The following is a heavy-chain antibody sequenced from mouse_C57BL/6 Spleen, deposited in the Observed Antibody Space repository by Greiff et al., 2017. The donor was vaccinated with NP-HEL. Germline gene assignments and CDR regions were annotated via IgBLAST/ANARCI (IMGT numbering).Heavy chain of an antibody. Sequence: QVQLQQPGAELVKPGASVKLSCKASGYTFTSYWMQWVKQRPGQGLEWIGEIDPSDSYTNYNQKFKGKATLTVDTSSSTAYMQLSSLTSEDSAVYYCARGLRGMDYWGQRTSVTVSS. CDR3: ARGLRGMDY. CDR2: IDPSDSYT. CDR1: GYTFTSYW. V-gene: IGHV1-50*01. J-gene: IGHJ4*01. D-gene: IGHD1-1*01.